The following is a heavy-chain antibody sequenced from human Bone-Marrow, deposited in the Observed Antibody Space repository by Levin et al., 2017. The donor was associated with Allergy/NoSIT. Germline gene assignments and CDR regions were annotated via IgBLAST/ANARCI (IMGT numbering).Heavy chain of an antibody. CDR3: ARDPGYSSGWYSKGVQGAFDI. CDR2: IYHSGST. Sequence: ETLSLTCAVSGYSISSGYYWGWIRQPPGKGLEWIGSIYHSGSTYYNPSLKSRVTISVDTSKNQFSLKLSSVTAADTAVYYCARDPGYSSGWYSKGVQGAFDIWGQGTMVTVSS. J-gene: IGHJ3*02. D-gene: IGHD6-19*01. CDR1: GYSISSGYY. V-gene: IGHV4-38-2*02.